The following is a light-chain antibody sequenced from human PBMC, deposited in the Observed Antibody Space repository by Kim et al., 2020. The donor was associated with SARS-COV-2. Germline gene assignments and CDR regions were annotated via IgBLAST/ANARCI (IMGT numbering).Light chain of an antibody. J-gene: IGKJ2*01. CDR1: QKLLYPSDNKSY. CDR2: WAS. V-gene: IGKV4-1*01. CDR3: QQYYETPYT. Sequence: ASINCKSSQKLLYPSDNKSYLTWYQERPGQPPKLLLYWASTRQSGVPDRFSGNGSGTDFTLTISSLQAEDVAVYYCQQYYETPYTVGQGTKLEI.